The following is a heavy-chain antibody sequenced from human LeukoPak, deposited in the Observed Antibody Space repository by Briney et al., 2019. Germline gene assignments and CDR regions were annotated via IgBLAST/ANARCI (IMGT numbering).Heavy chain of an antibody. CDR2: TSPSGTVI. D-gene: IGHD3-10*01. Sequence: PGGSLRLSCAASGFTFTNYGMTWIRQAPGKGLEWVSYTSPSGTVIYYGDSVKGRFTISRDNAKKSLYLQMNSLRAEDTAVYYCARDYNCWGQGTLVTVSS. CDR3: ARDYNC. V-gene: IGHV3-11*01. J-gene: IGHJ4*02. CDR1: GFTFTNYG.